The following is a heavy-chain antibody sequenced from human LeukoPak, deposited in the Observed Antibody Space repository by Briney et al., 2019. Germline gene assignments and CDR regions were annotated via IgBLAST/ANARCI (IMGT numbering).Heavy chain of an antibody. CDR1: GGSISSYY. Sequence: SETLSLTCTVSGGSISSYYWSWIRQPAGKGLEWIGRIYTSGSTNYSPSLKSRVTMSVDTSKNQFSLKLSSVTAADTAIYYCARSYSSGWPDYWGQGTLVTVSS. V-gene: IGHV4-4*07. CDR3: ARSYSSGWPDY. J-gene: IGHJ4*02. D-gene: IGHD6-19*01. CDR2: IYTSGST.